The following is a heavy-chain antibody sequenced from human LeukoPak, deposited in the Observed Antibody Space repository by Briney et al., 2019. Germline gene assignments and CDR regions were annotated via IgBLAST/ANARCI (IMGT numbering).Heavy chain of an antibody. J-gene: IGHJ4*02. CDR1: GFTFSSYA. CDR3: AKDPFVSGAFDY. D-gene: IGHD1-26*01. V-gene: IGHV3-23*01. Sequence: GGSLRLSCAASGFTFSSYAMSWVRQAPGKGLEWVSAISGSGGSTYYADSVKGGFTISRDNSKNTLYLQMNSLRAEDTAVYYCAKDPFVSGAFDYWGQGTLVTVSS. CDR2: ISGSGGST.